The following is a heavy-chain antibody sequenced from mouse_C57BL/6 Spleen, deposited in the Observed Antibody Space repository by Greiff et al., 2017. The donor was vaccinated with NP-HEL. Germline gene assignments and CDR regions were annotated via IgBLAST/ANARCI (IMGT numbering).Heavy chain of an antibody. CDR2: IDPSDSET. CDR3: ARCTTVYYAMDY. J-gene: IGHJ4*01. CDR1: GYTFTSYW. V-gene: IGHV1-52*01. Sequence: VQLQQPGAELVRPGSSVKLSCKASGYTFTSYWMHWVKQRPIQGLEWIGNIDPSDSETHYNQKFKDKATLTVDKSSSTAYMQLSSLTSEDSAVYYCARCTTVYYAMDYWGQGTSVTVSS. D-gene: IGHD1-1*01.